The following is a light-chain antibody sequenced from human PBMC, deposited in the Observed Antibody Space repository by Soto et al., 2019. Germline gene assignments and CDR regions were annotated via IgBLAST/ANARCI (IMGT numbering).Light chain of an antibody. CDR3: QQYYRPWT. CDR1: QSVLYSSNNKNY. J-gene: IGKJ1*01. V-gene: IGKV4-1*01. CDR2: WAS. Sequence: DIVMTQSPDSLAVSLGERATINCKSSQSVLYSSNNKNYLAWYQQKPGQPPKLLIYWASTRESGVPDRFSGSGSGKEFPLTRSSLQAEAVAVYYCQQYYRPWTFGQGPRVEI.